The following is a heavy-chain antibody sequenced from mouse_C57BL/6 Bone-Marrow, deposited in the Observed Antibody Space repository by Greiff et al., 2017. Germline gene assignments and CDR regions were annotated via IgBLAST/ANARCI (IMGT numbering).Heavy chain of an antibody. Sequence: VQLQQSDAELVKPGASVKISCKVSGYTFTDHTIHWMKQRPEQGLEWIGYIYPRDGSTKYNEKFKGKATVTADKSSSTAYMQLNSLTSEDSAVYLCARRYDYGGAWFAYWGQRALVTVSA. V-gene: IGHV1-78*01. CDR2: IYPRDGST. CDR1: GYTFTDHT. J-gene: IGHJ3*01. CDR3: ARRYDYGGAWFAY. D-gene: IGHD2-4*01.